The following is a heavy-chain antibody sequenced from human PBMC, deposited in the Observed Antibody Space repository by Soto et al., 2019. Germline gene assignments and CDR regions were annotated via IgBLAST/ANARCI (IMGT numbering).Heavy chain of an antibody. J-gene: IGHJ4*02. Sequence: GGSLRLSCAASGFTFSSNGMHWVRQAPGKGLEWVAVISYDGSNKYYADSVKGRFTISRDNSKNTLYLQMNSLRAEDTAVYYCAKDSRSGGLPATTFDYWGQGTLVTVSS. CDR2: ISYDGSNK. D-gene: IGHD1-1*01. CDR1: GFTFSSNG. V-gene: IGHV3-30*18. CDR3: AKDSRSGGLPATTFDY.